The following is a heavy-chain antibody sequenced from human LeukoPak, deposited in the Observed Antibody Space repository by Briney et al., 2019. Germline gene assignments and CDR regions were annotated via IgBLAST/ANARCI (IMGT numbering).Heavy chain of an antibody. CDR1: GGSINNLF. V-gene: IGHV4-59*12. D-gene: IGHD4-17*01. CDR3: ARDRTVTKFDY. J-gene: IGHJ4*02. CDR2: FSYSGGT. Sequence: SETLSLTCTVSGGSINNLFWTWIRQPPGKGLEWIGYFSYSGGTTYNPSLKSRVTISIDTSKNQFSLNLNSVTAADTAVYYCARDRTVTKFDYWGQGTLVTVSS.